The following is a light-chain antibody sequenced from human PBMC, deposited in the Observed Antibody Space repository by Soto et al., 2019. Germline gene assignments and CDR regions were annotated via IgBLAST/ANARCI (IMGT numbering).Light chain of an antibody. CDR3: QQCNNWPWT. CDR1: QSVSFN. V-gene: IGKV3-15*01. Sequence: EIVMTQSPDTLSVSPGERATLSCRASQSVSFNLAWYQQKPGQAPRLLIYGASTRASGIPVRFSGSGSETDFTLTISSLQSEDFAVYFCQQCNNWPWTFGQGTKVEMK. CDR2: GAS. J-gene: IGKJ1*01.